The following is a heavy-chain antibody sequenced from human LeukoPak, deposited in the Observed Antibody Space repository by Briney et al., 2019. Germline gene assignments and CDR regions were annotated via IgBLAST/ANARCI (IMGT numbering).Heavy chain of an antibody. J-gene: IGHJ4*02. CDR2: IYYSGST. D-gene: IGHD6-13*01. CDR3: AREGQEYSSSWSTPADY. V-gene: IGHV4-39*07. CDR1: GGSISSGSYY. Sequence: SETLSLTCTVSGGSISSGSYYWGWIRQPPGKGLEWIGSIYYSGSTYYNPSLKSRVTISVDTSKNQFSLKLSSVTAADTAVYYCAREGQEYSSSWSTPADYWGQGTLVAVSS.